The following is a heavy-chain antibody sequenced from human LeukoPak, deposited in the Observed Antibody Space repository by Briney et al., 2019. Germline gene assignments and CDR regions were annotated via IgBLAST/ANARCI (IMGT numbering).Heavy chain of an antibody. J-gene: IGHJ4*02. D-gene: IGHD6-13*01. V-gene: IGHV3-21*01. CDR3: ARLAAAGENTENFDY. Sequence: GGSLRLSCAASGFTFSSYSMNWVRQAPGKGLEWVSSISSSSTYIYYADSVKGRFTVSRDNAKNSLYLQMNSLRAEDTAVYYCARLAAAGENTENFDYWGQGTLVTVSS. CDR1: GFTFSSYS. CDR2: ISSSSTYI.